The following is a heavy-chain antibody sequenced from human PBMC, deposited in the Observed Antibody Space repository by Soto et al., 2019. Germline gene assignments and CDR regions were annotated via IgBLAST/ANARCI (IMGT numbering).Heavy chain of an antibody. J-gene: IGHJ4*02. D-gene: IGHD3-10*01. Sequence: LRLSCAASGFTFSSYGMHWVRQAPGKGLEWVALIWYDGGNKYYADSVKGRFTISRDNSKNTLYLQMNSLRAEDTAVYYCARDLRITMLRGPSPGYWGQGTLVTVSS. CDR3: ARDLRITMLRGPSPGY. CDR2: IWYDGGNK. V-gene: IGHV3-33*01. CDR1: GFTFSSYG.